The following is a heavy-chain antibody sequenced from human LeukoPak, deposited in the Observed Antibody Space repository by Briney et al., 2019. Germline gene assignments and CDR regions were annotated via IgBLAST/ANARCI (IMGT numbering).Heavy chain of an antibody. V-gene: IGHV4-39*07. D-gene: IGHD3-22*01. CDR1: GGSISSSSYY. CDR3: ARGLTYYYDSSGYEDAFDI. Sequence: SETLSLTCTVSGGSISSSSYYWGWIRQPPGKGLEWIGSIYYSGSTYYNPSLKSRVTISVDTSKNQFSLKLSSVTAADTAVYYCARGLTYYYDSSGYEDAFDIWGQGTMVTVSS. CDR2: IYYSGST. J-gene: IGHJ3*02.